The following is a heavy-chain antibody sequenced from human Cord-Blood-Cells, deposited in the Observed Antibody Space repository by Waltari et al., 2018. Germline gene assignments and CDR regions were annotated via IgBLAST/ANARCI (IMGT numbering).Heavy chain of an antibody. J-gene: IGHJ3*02. V-gene: IGHV1-69*01. CDR3: ARRLWGAFHFDI. D-gene: IGHD3-3*02. Sequence: QVQLVQSGAEVKKPGSSVKVSCKASGGTFSSYAISWVRQAPGQGVEWMGGIIPIFGTANDAQKFQGRVTITGDESTSTAYMGLSSLRSEDTAVYYCARRLWGAFHFDIWGQGTMVTVSA. CDR2: IIPIFGTA. CDR1: GGTFSSYA.